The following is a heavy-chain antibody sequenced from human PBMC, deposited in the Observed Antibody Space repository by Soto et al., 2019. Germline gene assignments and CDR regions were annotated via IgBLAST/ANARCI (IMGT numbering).Heavy chain of an antibody. CDR3: AKDPSYYDFWSGPGGWFGP. CDR2: ISGSGEST. J-gene: IGHJ5*02. Sequence: GGSLRLSCAASGFAFSSFAMSWVRQAPGKGLEWVSSISGSGESTYYADSVKGRFTISRDSSKNTLYLQLNNLRAEDTALYFCAKDPSYYDFWSGPGGWFGPWGQGTLVTVSS. CDR1: GFAFSSFA. V-gene: IGHV3-23*01. D-gene: IGHD3-3*01.